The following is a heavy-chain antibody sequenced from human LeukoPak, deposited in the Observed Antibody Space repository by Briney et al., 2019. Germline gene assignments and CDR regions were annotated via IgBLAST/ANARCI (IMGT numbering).Heavy chain of an antibody. CDR3: AREWLGAFDI. V-gene: IGHV4-39*07. J-gene: IGHJ3*02. Sequence: PSETLSLTCSVSGGSITSSSYYWAWIRQPPEKGLEWIGSIYYTGGTSYSPSLKSRVTISVDTSKNQFSLKLSSVTAADTAVYYCAREWLGAFDIWGQGTMVTVSS. CDR2: IYYTGGT. CDR1: GGSITSSSYY. D-gene: IGHD3-22*01.